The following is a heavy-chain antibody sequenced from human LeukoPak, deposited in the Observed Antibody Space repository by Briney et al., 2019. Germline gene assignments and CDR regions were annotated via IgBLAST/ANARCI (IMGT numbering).Heavy chain of an antibody. V-gene: IGHV4-61*02. CDR1: GGSISSGSYY. Sequence: SETLSLTCTVSGGSISSGSYYWSWIRRPAGKGLEWIGRIYTSGSTNYNPSLKSRVTISVDTSKNQFSLKLSSVTAADTAVYYCATRLATVVTGYYYYYMDVWGKGTTVTVSS. D-gene: IGHD4-23*01. J-gene: IGHJ6*03. CDR2: IYTSGST. CDR3: ATRLATVVTGYYYYYMDV.